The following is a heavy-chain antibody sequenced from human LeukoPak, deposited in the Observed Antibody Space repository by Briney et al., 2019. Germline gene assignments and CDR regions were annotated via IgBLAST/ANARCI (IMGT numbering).Heavy chain of an antibody. Sequence: ASVKVSCKASGYTFTSYAMNWVRQAPGQGLEWMGWTNTNTGNPTYAQGFTGRFVFSLDTSVSTAYLQISSLKAEDTAVYYCARDLRELGLSDFDYWGQGTLVTVSS. J-gene: IGHJ4*02. V-gene: IGHV7-4-1*02. CDR2: TNTNTGNP. D-gene: IGHD1-26*01. CDR3: ARDLRELGLSDFDY. CDR1: GYTFTSYA.